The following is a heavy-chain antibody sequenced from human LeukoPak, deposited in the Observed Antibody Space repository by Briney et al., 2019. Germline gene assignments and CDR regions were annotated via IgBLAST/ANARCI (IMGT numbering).Heavy chain of an antibody. CDR1: GGSLSNYY. V-gene: IGHV4-59*01. CDR3: ARGVVGAIVGY. Sequence: SETLSLTCTVSGGSLSNYYWSWIRQPPGKGLEWIGCIYYSGSTYNNPSLKSRVTISLDTSRNQFSLKLSSVTAADTAVYYCARGVVGAIVGYWGQGTLVTVSS. D-gene: IGHD1-26*01. CDR2: IYYSGST. J-gene: IGHJ4*02.